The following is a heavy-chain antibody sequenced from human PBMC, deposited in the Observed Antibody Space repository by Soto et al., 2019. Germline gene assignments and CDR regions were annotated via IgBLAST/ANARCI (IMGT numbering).Heavy chain of an antibody. CDR3: ARADSTGYYYVKAFDI. CDR2: ISRDGRSR. V-gene: IGHV3-74*03. Sequence: GGSLRLSCAASGFTFSNNWIHWVRQVPGKGLVWVSLISRDGRSRTYADSVKGRFTISRDNARNTLYLQMTSLKAEDTAVYYCARADSTGYYYVKAFDIWGQGTMVTVSS. CDR1: GFTFSNNW. J-gene: IGHJ3*02. D-gene: IGHD3-22*01.